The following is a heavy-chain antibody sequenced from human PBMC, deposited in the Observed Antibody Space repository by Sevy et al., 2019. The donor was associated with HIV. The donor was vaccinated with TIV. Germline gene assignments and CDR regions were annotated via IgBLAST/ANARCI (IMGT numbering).Heavy chain of an antibody. J-gene: IGHJ2*01. Sequence: GGSLRLSCAASGFIFSDYAMSWVRQASGKALEWVSGISGSGTSTYYADSVKGRFTISRDNSKNTLYLQMNSLRAEDTAVYYCAKDHNRIPFWYFDLWGRGTLVTVSS. CDR1: GFIFSDYA. CDR3: AKDHNRIPFWYFDL. CDR2: ISGSGTST. V-gene: IGHV3-23*01. D-gene: IGHD2-2*02.